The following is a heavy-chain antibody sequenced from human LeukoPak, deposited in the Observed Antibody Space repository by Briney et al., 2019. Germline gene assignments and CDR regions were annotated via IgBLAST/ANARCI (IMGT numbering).Heavy chain of an antibody. D-gene: IGHD5-12*01. J-gene: IGHJ3*02. CDR1: GGSFTGYY. V-gene: IGHV4-34*01. CDR3: ACHAGRYSAYDREEDAFDI. CDR2: INNSGST. Sequence: PSETLSLTCALYGGSFTGYYWRWIRQPPGKGREWFGEINNSGSTKSNPSLKSRITISVDTSTKQFFLRLTSVTAADTAVYYCACHAGRYSAYDREEDAFDIWGQGTMVTVSS.